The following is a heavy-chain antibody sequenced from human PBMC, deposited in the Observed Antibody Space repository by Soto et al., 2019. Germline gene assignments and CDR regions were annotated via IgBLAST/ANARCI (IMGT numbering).Heavy chain of an antibody. CDR3: ARDGLGTTRRYFDH. J-gene: IGHJ4*02. Sequence: QVQLVQSGAEVQKPGCSVKVSCKSSGGTFTRYAFNWVRRAPGRGLEWMGRVIPVLGVADYAQKFQDRVTITADKSTSTVYMELSSLRSEDTALYYCARDGLGTTRRYFDHWGQGTRVTVSS. CDR2: VIPVLGVA. V-gene: IGHV1-69*04. D-gene: IGHD1-1*01. CDR1: GGTFTRYA.